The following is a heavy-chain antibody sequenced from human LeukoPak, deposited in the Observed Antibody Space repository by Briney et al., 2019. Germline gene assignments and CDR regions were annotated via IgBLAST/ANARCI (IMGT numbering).Heavy chain of an antibody. CDR2: IRSKAYGGTT. D-gene: IGHD7-27*01. J-gene: IGHJ4*02. CDR3: TRDWGHITLDY. V-gene: IGHV3-49*04. CDR1: GFTFSSYS. Sequence: GGSLRLSCAASGFTFSSYSMNWVRQAPGKGLEWVGFIRSKAYGGTTEYAASVKGRFTISRDDSKSIAYLQMNSLKTEDTAVYYCTRDWGHITLDYWGQGTLVTVSS.